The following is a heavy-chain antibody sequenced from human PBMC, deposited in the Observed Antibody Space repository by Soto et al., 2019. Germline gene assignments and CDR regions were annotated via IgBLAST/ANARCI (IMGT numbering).Heavy chain of an antibody. CDR2: LSDDGTNK. Sequence: QVQLVESGGGVVQPGRSLRLSCAASGFTFSSYAFHWVRQAPGKGLEWVAILSDDGTNKDYAGSVKGRFTISRDNSRDTLYLQINSLRAEDTAVYYCARHLSHLKFGWFDPWGQGTLVIVSS. CDR1: GFTFSSYA. D-gene: IGHD3-3*02. V-gene: IGHV3-30-3*01. CDR3: ARHLSHLKFGWFDP. J-gene: IGHJ5*02.